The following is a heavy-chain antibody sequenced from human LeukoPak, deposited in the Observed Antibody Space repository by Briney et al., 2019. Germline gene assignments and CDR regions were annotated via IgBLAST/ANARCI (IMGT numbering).Heavy chain of an antibody. CDR2: IYSGGST. V-gene: IGHV3-53*01. J-gene: IGHJ4*02. Sequence: GGSLRLSCAASGFTVSSNYMSWVRQAPGKGLEWVSVIYSGGSTYYADSVKGRFTISRDNSKNTLYLQMNSLRAEDTAVYSCARGGGGVAGTLDYWGQGTLVTVSS. CDR1: GFTVSSNY. CDR3: ARGGGGVAGTLDY. D-gene: IGHD6-19*01.